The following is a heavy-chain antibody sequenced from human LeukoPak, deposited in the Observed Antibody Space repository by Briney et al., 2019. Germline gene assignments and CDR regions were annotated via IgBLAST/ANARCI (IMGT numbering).Heavy chain of an antibody. D-gene: IGHD6-19*01. CDR1: GFTFSSYG. CDR2: IRYDGSNK. CDR3: AKDHSQYSSGWYSPPDY. J-gene: IGHJ4*02. Sequence: PGGSLRLSCAASGFTFSSYGMHWGRQAPGKGLEWVAFIRYDGSNKYYADSVKGRFTISRDNSKNTLYLQMNSLRAEDTAVYYCAKDHSQYSSGWYSPPDYWGQGTLVTVSS. V-gene: IGHV3-30*02.